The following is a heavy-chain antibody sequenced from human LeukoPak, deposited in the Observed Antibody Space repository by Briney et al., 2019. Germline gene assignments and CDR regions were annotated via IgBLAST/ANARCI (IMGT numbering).Heavy chain of an antibody. CDR1: GGSFSGYY. V-gene: IGHV4-34*01. Sequence: SETLSLTCAVYGGSFSGYYWSWIRQPPGKGLEWIGEINHSGSTNYNPSLKSRVTISVDTSKNQFSLKLSSVTVADTAVYYCARVAIAAAEGYWGQGTLVTVSS. CDR3: ARVAIAAAEGY. CDR2: INHSGST. D-gene: IGHD6-13*01. J-gene: IGHJ4*02.